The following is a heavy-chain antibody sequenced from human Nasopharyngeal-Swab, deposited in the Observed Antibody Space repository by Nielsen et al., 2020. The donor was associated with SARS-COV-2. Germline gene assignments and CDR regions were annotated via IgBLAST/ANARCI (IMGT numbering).Heavy chain of an antibody. Sequence: GGSLRLSCAASGFTFSSYAMSWVRQAPGKGLEWVSAISGSGGSTYYADSVKGRFTISRDNSKNTLYLQMNSLRAEDTAVYYCAKEGSCTTVITIYWYFDLWGRGTLVTVSS. CDR3: AKEGSCTTVITIYWYFDL. CDR2: ISGSGGST. CDR1: GFTFSSYA. D-gene: IGHD2/OR15-2a*01. J-gene: IGHJ2*01. V-gene: IGHV3-23*01.